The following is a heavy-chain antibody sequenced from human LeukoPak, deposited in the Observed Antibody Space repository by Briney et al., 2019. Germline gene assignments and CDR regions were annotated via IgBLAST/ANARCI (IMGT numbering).Heavy chain of an antibody. CDR1: GGSISSSSYY. Sequence: SETLSLTCTVSGGSISSSSYYWGWIRQPPGKGLEWIGSIYYSGSTYYNPSLKSRVTISVDTSKNQFSLKLSSVTAADTAVYYCARVGAVRQQLVWYFDYWGQGTLVTVSS. J-gene: IGHJ4*02. D-gene: IGHD6-13*01. V-gene: IGHV4-39*07. CDR2: IYYSGST. CDR3: ARVGAVRQQLVWYFDY.